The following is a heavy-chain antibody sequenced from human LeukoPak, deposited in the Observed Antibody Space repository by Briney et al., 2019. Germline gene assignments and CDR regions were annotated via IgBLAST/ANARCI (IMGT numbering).Heavy chain of an antibody. V-gene: IGHV3-74*01. CDR2: ISRDGRST. CDR3: TSDTVDTSLGIDY. CDR1: GFTFSSHW. Sequence: PGGSLRLSCAASGFTFSSHWVHWVRQVPGEGLVWVSRISRDGRSTAYADSVKGRFTISRDNAKNTLYLQMNSLRAEDTAVYYCTSDTVDTSLGIDYWGLGTLVTVSS. D-gene: IGHD5-18*01. J-gene: IGHJ4*02.